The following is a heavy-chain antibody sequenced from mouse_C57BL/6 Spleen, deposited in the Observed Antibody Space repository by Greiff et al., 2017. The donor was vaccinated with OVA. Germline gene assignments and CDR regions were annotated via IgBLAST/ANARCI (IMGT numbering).Heavy chain of an antibody. J-gene: IGHJ1*03. CDR2: IDPSDSYT. Sequence: QVQLQQPGAELVKPGASVKLSCKASGYTFTSYWMQWVKQRPGQGLEWIGEIDPSDSYTNYNQKFKGKATLTVDTSSSTAYMQLSSLTSEDSAVYYCVRGRGYFDVGGTGTTVTVSS. V-gene: IGHV1-50*01. CDR1: GYTFTSYW. CDR3: VRGRGYFDV.